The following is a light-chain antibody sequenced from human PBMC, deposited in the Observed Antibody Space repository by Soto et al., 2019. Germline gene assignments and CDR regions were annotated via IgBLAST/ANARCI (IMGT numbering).Light chain of an antibody. Sequence: EIVFTQSPSTFSLSTGARAILSLMASQSVIRYLAWYQQRPGQAPRLLIYDASYRATGIPARFSGSGSGTDFTLIISSMEPEDFAVSYCQQYTNWPPNTFGQGTRLEIK. J-gene: IGKJ5*01. CDR1: QSVIRY. V-gene: IGKV3-11*01. CDR2: DAS. CDR3: QQYTNWPPNT.